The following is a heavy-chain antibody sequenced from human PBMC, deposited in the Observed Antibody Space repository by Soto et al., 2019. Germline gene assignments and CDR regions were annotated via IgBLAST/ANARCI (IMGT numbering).Heavy chain of an antibody. V-gene: IGHV4-31*11. D-gene: IGHD3-22*01. CDR2: IHYSGRT. J-gene: IGHJ5*02. Sequence: SETLSLTCAVSGGSITSGAYYWTWIRQHPGKGLEWIAYIHYSGRTYYNPSLKSRVTISVDTSNNQFSLKLSSVTAADTAVYYCARYYFDRSGYSNWFDPWGQGTLVTVSS. CDR3: ARYYFDRSGYSNWFDP. CDR1: GGSITSGAYY.